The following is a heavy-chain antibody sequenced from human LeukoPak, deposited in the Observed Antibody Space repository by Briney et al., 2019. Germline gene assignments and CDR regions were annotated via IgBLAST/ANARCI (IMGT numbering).Heavy chain of an antibody. CDR2: INPSGGST. Sequence: ASVKVSCKAFGYTFTSYYMHWVRQAPGQGLEWVGIINPSGGSTSYAQKFQGRVTMTRDTSTSTVYMELSSLRSEDTAVYYCARGGYSYGSDYWGQGTLVTVSS. CDR1: GYTFTSYY. CDR3: ARGGYSYGSDY. J-gene: IGHJ4*02. D-gene: IGHD5-18*01. V-gene: IGHV1-46*01.